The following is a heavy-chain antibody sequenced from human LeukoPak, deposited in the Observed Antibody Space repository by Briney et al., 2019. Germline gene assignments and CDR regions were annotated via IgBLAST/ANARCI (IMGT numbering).Heavy chain of an antibody. CDR1: GFTSSSYA. CDR3: AREGSGWSFDY. D-gene: IGHD6-19*01. V-gene: IGHV3-23*01. CDR2: ISGSGGST. J-gene: IGHJ4*02. Sequence: GGSLRLSCAASGFTSSSYAMSWVRQAPGKGLEWVSAISGSGGSTYYADSVKGRFTISRDNAKNTLYLQMNSLRAEDTAVYYCAREGSGWSFDYWGQGTLVTVSS.